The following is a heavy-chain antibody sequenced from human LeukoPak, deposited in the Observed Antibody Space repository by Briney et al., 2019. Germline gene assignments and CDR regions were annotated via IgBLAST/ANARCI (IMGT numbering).Heavy chain of an antibody. D-gene: IGHD5-24*01. CDR3: ATGQTAETRHPITPGIYYYYYYMDV. CDR2: IYYSGST. V-gene: IGHV4-59*11. Sequence: PSETLSLTCTVSGGSISSHYWSWIRQPPGKGLEWIGYIYYSGSTNYNPSLKSRVTISVDTSKNQFSLKLSSVTAADTAVYYCATGQTAETRHPITPGIYYYYYYMDVWGKGTTVTVSS. CDR1: GGSISSHY. J-gene: IGHJ6*03.